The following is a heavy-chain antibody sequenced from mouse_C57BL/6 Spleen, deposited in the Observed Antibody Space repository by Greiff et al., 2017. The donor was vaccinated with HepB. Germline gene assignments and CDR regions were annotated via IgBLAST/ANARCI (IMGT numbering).Heavy chain of an antibody. D-gene: IGHD1-1*01. CDR2: IDPETGGT. CDR3: TRGENYGSSCGY. J-gene: IGHJ2*01. CDR1: GYTFTDYE. V-gene: IGHV1-15*01. Sequence: QVQLQQSGAELVRPGASVTLSCKASGYTFTDYEMHWVKQTPVHGLEWIGAIDPETGGTAYNQKFKGKAILTADKSSSTAYMELRSLTSEDSAVYYCTRGENYGSSCGYWGQGTTLTVSS.